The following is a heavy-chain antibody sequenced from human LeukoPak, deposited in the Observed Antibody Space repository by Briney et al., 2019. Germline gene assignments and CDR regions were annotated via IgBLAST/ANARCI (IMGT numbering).Heavy chain of an antibody. CDR2: INPSGDSA. D-gene: IGHD6-6*01. Sequence: ASVKVSCKASGGTFNDYAISWVRQAPGQGLEWMGIINPSGDSASYAQKFQGRVTMTGDTPTSTVYMELSSLRSEDTAVYYCARAPSGWFDPWGQGTLVTVSS. CDR3: ARAPSGWFDP. CDR1: GGTFNDYA. J-gene: IGHJ5*02. V-gene: IGHV1-46*02.